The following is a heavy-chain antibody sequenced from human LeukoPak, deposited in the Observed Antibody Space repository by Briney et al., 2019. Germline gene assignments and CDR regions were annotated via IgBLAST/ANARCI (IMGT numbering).Heavy chain of an antibody. CDR1: GFTFSTYS. V-gene: IGHV3-48*01. J-gene: IGHJ4*02. Sequence: GGSLRLSCAASGFTFSTYSMSWVRQAPGKGLEWISFIRHDSSDIYYADSVKGRFTISRDNAKNTLYLQMNSLRAEDTAVYYCARDRATMILAFDYGGQGTLVTVSS. CDR3: ARDRATMILAFDY. D-gene: IGHD3-22*01. CDR2: IRHDSSDI.